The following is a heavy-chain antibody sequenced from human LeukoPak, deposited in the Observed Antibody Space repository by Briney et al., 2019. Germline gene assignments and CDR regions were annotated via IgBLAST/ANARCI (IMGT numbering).Heavy chain of an antibody. CDR3: ATGEELTRGPSWFDP. V-gene: IGHV1-24*01. CDR1: GYTLTELS. J-gene: IGHJ5*02. CDR2: FDPEDGET. Sequence: ASVKVSCKVSGYTLTELSMHWVRQAPGKGLEWLGGFDPEDGETIYAQKFQGRVTMTEDTSTDTAYMELSSLRSEDTAVYYCATGEELTRGPSWFDPRGQGTLVTVSS. D-gene: IGHD1-26*01.